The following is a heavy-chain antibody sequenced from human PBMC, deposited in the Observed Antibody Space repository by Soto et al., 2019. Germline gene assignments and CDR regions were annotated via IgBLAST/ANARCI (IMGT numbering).Heavy chain of an antibody. CDR2: IWYDGSNK. J-gene: IGHJ6*02. CDR3: ARDMAYYGMDV. D-gene: IGHD3-10*01. V-gene: IGHV3-33*01. Sequence: QVQLLESGGGVVQPGRSLRLSCAASGFTFSSYGMHWVRQAPGKGLEWVAVIWYDGSNKYYADSVKGRFTISRDNSKNTLYLQMNSLRAEDTAVYYCARDMAYYGMDVWGQGTTVTVSS. CDR1: GFTFSSYG.